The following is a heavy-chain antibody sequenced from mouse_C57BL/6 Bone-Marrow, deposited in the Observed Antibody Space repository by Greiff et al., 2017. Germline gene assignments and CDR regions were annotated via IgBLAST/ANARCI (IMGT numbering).Heavy chain of an antibody. CDR2: IDPSDSYT. CDR1: GYSFTSYW. Sequence: QVQLQQPGPELVRPGTSVKMSCKASGYSFTSYWMHWVKQRPGQGLEWIGVIDPSDSYTNYNQKFKGKATLTVDTSSSTAYMQLSSLTSEDSAVYYCAGRDYYGSSSNWYFDVWGTGTTVTVSS. D-gene: IGHD1-1*01. CDR3: AGRDYYGSSSNWYFDV. J-gene: IGHJ1*03. V-gene: IGHV1-59*01.